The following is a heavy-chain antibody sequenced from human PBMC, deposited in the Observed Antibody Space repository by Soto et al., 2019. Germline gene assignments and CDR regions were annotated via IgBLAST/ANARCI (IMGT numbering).Heavy chain of an antibody. CDR2: IYPGDSDT. CDR3: ARQQYDFWSGYYTDYYYYMDV. V-gene: IGHV5-51*01. CDR1: GYSFTSYW. J-gene: IGHJ6*03. D-gene: IGHD3-3*01. Sequence: GESLKISCKGSGYSFTSYWIGWVRQMPGKGLEWMGIIYPGDSDTRYSPSFQGQVTISADKSIRTAYLQWSSLKASDTAMYYCARQQYDFWSGYYTDYYYYMDVWGKGTTVTVSS.